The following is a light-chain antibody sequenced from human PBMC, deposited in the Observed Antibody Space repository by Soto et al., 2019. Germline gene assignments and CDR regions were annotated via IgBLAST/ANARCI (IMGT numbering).Light chain of an antibody. CDR2: WAS. J-gene: IGKJ1*01. CDR1: QSILYSSNNKNY. CDR3: QQYYEIRT. V-gene: IGKV4-1*01. Sequence: DIVMTQSPDSLAVSLGERATINCKSSQSILYSSNNKNYLAWYQQKPGQPPKLLIYWASTRESGVPDRFSGSGSGTDFTLTISSLQAEDVAVYYCQQYYEIRTLGQGTKVEIK.